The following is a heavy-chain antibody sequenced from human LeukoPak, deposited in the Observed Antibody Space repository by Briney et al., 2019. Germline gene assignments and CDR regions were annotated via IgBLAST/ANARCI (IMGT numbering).Heavy chain of an antibody. CDR1: GFPFTHHG. Sequence: GASVRVSCKASGFPFTHHGITWVRQAPGQGIEWMGWISGYNGDTTYAQNFQGRVTLTTDTSTSTAYMELRSLRSDDTAVYYCARDPTNTSGRYAYFDYWGQGTLVTVSP. CDR3: ARDPTNTSGRYAYFDY. J-gene: IGHJ4*02. V-gene: IGHV1-18*01. CDR2: ISGYNGDT. D-gene: IGHD6-19*01.